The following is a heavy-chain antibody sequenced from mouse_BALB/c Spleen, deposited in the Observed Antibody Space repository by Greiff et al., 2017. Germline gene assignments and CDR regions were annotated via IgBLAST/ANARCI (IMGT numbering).Heavy chain of an antibody. Sequence: EVQVVESGRGLVQPGGSLTLSCAASGFTFSSFGMHWVRQAPGKGLEWVAYISSGSSTIYYADTVKGRFTISRDNPKNTLFLQMTSLTSEDTAMYNCARGEVYYRYDGWDVDDWGEGTTVTVSS. CDR1: GFTFSSFG. CDR3: ARGEVYYRYDGWDVDD. D-gene: IGHD2-14*01. CDR2: ISSGSSTI. J-gene: IGHJ1*01. V-gene: IGHV5-17*02.